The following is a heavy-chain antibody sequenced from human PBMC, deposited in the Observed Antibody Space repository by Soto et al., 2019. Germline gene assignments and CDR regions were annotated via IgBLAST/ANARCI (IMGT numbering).Heavy chain of an antibody. CDR2: VYYLGGT. J-gene: IGHJ4*02. Sequence: SETLSLTCSVSGGSMSEYFWSWMRQSPERGLEWIGYVYYLGGTDYNPSLKSRVTISVDTSKRQFSLRLSSVTAADAAIYYCARDGYDGSGSPYPAYWGPGTQVTVSS. D-gene: IGHD3-10*01. V-gene: IGHV4-59*01. CDR1: GGSMSEYF. CDR3: ARDGYDGSGSPYPAY.